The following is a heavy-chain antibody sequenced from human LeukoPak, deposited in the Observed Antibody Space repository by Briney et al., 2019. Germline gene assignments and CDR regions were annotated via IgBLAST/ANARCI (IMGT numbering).Heavy chain of an antibody. Sequence: ASLKVSCKAPGYTFTGYYMYWVRHAPGQGLERMGWINPNSGGTNYAQDFHSRVTMTRDTSISTASMELSRLRSDDTAVYHGARAGYSGNLAWGEGTLVT. D-gene: IGHD1-26*01. CDR1: GYTFTGYY. CDR3: ARAGYSGNLA. V-gene: IGHV1-2*02. CDR2: INPNSGGT. J-gene: IGHJ5*02.